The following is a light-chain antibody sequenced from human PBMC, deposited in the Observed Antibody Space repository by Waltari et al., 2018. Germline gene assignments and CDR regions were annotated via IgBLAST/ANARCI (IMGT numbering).Light chain of an antibody. CDR1: QSLVHSDGKTY. CDR3: MQGTHWPWT. J-gene: IGKJ1*01. Sequence: DVVMTQSPLSLPVTLRQPASISCRSSQSLVHSDGKTYLNWFHQRPGQSPRRLIYKVSNRDSGVPDRFSGSGSGTEFTLNINRVEAEDVGVYYCMQGTHWPWTFGQGTKVEIK. CDR2: KVS. V-gene: IGKV2-30*02.